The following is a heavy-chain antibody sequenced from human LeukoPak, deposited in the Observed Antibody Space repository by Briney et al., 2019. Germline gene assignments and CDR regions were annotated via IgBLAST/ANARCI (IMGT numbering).Heavy chain of an antibody. CDR1: GFSFSNTW. J-gene: IGHJ4*02. CDR2: IKNKADGGTT. Sequence: GGSLRLSCAVSGFSFSNTWMSWVRQAPGKGLEWVGRIKNKADGGTTDYAAPVKDRFTISRDDSKNTLYLQMNSLRTEGTAVYYCTARIDYWGQGTLVTVSS. V-gene: IGHV3-15*01. CDR3: TARIDY.